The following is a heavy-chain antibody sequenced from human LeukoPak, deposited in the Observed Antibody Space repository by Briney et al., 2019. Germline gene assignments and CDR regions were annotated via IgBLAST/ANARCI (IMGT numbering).Heavy chain of an antibody. V-gene: IGHV3-66*01. CDR1: GFTVSSNY. J-gene: IGHJ4*02. CDR3: ARDLTIRFDY. CDR2: IYNGGRT. Sequence: GASLRLSCVASGFTVSSNYMSWVRQPPGKGLEWDSVIYNGGRTNYANSLKGGSTISRATSKNTLYLQMNSLRAEDTAVYYCARDLTIRFDYGGEGTLVTVSS. D-gene: IGHD3-3*02.